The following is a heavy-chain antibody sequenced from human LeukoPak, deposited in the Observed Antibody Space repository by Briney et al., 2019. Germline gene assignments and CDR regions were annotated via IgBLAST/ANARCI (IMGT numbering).Heavy chain of an antibody. Sequence: SVKVSCKASGYTFTSCAISWVRQAPGQGLEWMGGIIPIFGTTNYAQKFQGRVTITADESTSTAYMELSSLRSEDTAVYYCARDRGDFAPHYYFDYWGQGTLVTVSS. D-gene: IGHD2-21*02. V-gene: IGHV1-69*13. CDR1: GYTFTSCA. CDR2: IIPIFGTT. CDR3: ARDRGDFAPHYYFDY. J-gene: IGHJ4*02.